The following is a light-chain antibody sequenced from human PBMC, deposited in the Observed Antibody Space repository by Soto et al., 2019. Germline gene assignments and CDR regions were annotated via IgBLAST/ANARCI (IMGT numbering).Light chain of an antibody. V-gene: IGKV3-15*01. CDR2: GAS. CDR1: QSVSSN. CDR3: QQYNNWPPMA. J-gene: IGKJ1*01. Sequence: EIVMTQSPATLSVSPGERATLSCRASQSVSSNLAWYQQKPGQAPRLLIYGASTRATSIPVRFSGSGSGTEFTLTSRRLQSEDFAVYYCQQYNNWPPMAFGQGTKVEI.